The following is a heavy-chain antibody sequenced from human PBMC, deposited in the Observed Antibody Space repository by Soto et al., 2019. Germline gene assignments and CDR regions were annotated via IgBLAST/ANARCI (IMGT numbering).Heavy chain of an antibody. D-gene: IGHD3-10*01. CDR3: ARAGAMVRGVGDIDY. V-gene: IGHV1-18*01. Sequence: ASVKVSCKASGYTFTSYGISWVRQAPGQGLEWMGWISAYNGNTNYAQKLQGRVTMTTDTSTSTAYMELRSLRSDDTAVYYCARAGAMVRGVGDIDYWGQGTLVTVSS. J-gene: IGHJ4*02. CDR1: GYTFTSYG. CDR2: ISAYNGNT.